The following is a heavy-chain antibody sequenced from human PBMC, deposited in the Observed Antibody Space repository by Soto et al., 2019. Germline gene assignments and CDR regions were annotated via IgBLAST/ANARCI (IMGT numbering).Heavy chain of an antibody. CDR2: IDPSDSYT. V-gene: IGHV5-10-1*01. D-gene: IGHD3-3*02. J-gene: IGHJ6*02. Sequence: GESLKISCKGSGYSFTSYWISWVRQMPGKGLEWMGRIDPSDSYTNYSPSFQGHVTISADKSISTAYLQWSSLKASDTPMYYCARLGSSSKYSLAQYCCYGMDVWGQWTTVTVSS. CDR3: ARLGSSSKYSLAQYCCYGMDV. CDR1: GYSFTSYW.